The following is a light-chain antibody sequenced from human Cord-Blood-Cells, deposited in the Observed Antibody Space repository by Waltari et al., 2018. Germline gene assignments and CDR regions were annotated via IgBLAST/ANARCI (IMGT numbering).Light chain of an antibody. CDR3: AAWDDSLNGVV. J-gene: IGLJ2*01. CDR2: SNN. CDR1: SSTIGLNT. V-gene: IGLV1-44*01. Sequence: QSVLTPPPSASGTPGQRVTISCSGSSSTIGLNTVNWYQQLPGTAPKLLIYSNNQRPSGVPDRFSGSKSGTSASLAISGIQSEDEADYYCAAWDDSLNGVVFGGGTKLTVL.